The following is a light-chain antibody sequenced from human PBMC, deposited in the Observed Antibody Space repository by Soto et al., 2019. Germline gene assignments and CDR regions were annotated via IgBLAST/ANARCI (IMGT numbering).Light chain of an antibody. Sequence: QSALTQPASVSGSPGQSITISCIGTSSDVGNYHYVSWYQQHPGKVPKLIIHDVSDRPSGVSDRFSASKSGNTASLTISGLQAEDEADYYCQSHDSKLDSVVFGGGTKLTVL. CDR3: QSHDSKLDSVV. CDR2: DVS. CDR1: SSDVGNYHY. V-gene: IGLV2-14*01. J-gene: IGLJ2*01.